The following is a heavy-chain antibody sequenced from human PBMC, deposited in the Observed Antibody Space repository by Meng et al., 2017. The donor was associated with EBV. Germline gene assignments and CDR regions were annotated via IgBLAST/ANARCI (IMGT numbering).Heavy chain of an antibody. CDR2: INHSGST. D-gene: IGHD6-19*01. Sequence: QVQLQQWGAGLLKPSXTLSLTCAXYGGSFSGYYWSWIRQPPGKGLEWIGEINHSGSTNYNPSLKSRVTISVDTSKNQFSLKLSSVTAADTAVYYCARPFPSWQSPRLDPFGAWGQGTLVTVSS. V-gene: IGHV4-34*01. CDR3: ARPFPSWQSPRLDPFGA. J-gene: IGHJ5*02. CDR1: GGSFSGYY.